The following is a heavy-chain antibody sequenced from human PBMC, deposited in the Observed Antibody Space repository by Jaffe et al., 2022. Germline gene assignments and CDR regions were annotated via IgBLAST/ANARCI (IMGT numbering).Heavy chain of an antibody. Sequence: QVQLQESGPGLVKPSQTLSLTCTVSGGSISSGSYYWSWIRQPAGKGLEWIGRIYTSGTTNYNPSLKSRVTISIDTSKNQFSLKLNSVTAADTAVYYCARDLYRSTWYVADYWGQGTLVTVSS. CDR2: IYTSGTT. CDR3: ARDLYRSTWYVADY. J-gene: IGHJ4*02. D-gene: IGHD6-13*01. CDR1: GGSISSGSYY. V-gene: IGHV4-61*02.